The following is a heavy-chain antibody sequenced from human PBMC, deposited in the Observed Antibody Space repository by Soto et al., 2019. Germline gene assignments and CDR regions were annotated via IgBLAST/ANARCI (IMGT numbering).Heavy chain of an antibody. V-gene: IGHV1-8*01. Sequence: ASVKVSCKASGYTFTSYDINWVRQATGQGLEWMGWMNPNSGNTGYAQKFQCRVTMTRNTYISTAYMELSSLRSEDTAVYYCARHPQQLVRKYYYGMDVSGQGTTVTVSS. CDR3: ARHPQQLVRKYYYGMDV. D-gene: IGHD6-13*01. CDR1: GYTFTSYD. J-gene: IGHJ6*02. CDR2: MNPNSGNT.